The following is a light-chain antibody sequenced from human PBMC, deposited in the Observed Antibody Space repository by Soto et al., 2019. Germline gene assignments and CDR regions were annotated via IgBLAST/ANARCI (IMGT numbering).Light chain of an antibody. Sequence: QSALTQPASVSGSPGQSIAISCTGTSSDVGGYDYVSWYQQSPGKAPKLIIYGVTSRPSGVSTRFSGSKSGSTASLTISGLRAEDEADYYCSSYTTTKNLLFXTGTKVTVL. CDR1: SSDVGGYDY. V-gene: IGLV2-14*01. CDR3: SSYTTTKNLL. CDR2: GVT. J-gene: IGLJ1*01.